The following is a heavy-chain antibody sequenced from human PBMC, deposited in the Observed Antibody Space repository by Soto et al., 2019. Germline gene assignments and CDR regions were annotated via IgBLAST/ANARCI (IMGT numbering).Heavy chain of an antibody. D-gene: IGHD6-13*01. CDR2: IYPGDSDT. V-gene: IGHV5-51*01. J-gene: IGHJ6*02. Sequence: GESLKISCKGSGYSFTSYWIGWVRQMPGKGLEWMGIIYPGDSDTRYSPSFQGQVTISADRSISTAYLQWSSLKASDTAMYYCARHRGGGAAAGFCMDVWGQGTTVTVSS. CDR3: ARHRGGGAAAGFCMDV. CDR1: GYSFTSYW.